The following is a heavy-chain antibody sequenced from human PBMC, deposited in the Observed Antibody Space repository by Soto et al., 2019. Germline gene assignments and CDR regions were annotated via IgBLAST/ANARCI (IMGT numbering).Heavy chain of an antibody. V-gene: IGHV4-34*01. CDR3: ARGDRGGLLYPFDY. CDR1: GGSFSGYY. Sequence: QVQLQQWGAGLLKPSETLSLTCAVYGGSFSGYYWSWIRQPPGKGLEWIGEINHSGSTNYNPSLKSRVTISVDTSKNQFSLKLSSVTAADTAVYYCARGDRGGLLYPFDYWGQGTLVTVSS. J-gene: IGHJ4*02. CDR2: INHSGST. D-gene: IGHD2-2*01.